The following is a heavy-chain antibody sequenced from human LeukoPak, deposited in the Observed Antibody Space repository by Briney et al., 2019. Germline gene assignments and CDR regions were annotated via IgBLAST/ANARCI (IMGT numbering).Heavy chain of an antibody. CDR2: IWYDGSNK. Sequence: GGSLRLSCAASGFTFSSYGMHWVRQAPGKGLEWVAVIWYDGSNKYYADSVKGRFTISRDNSKNTLYLQMNSLRAEDTAVYYCARGRITIFDYYYYGMDVWGQGTTVTVSS. V-gene: IGHV3-33*01. CDR3: ARGRITIFDYYYYGMDV. D-gene: IGHD3-3*01. J-gene: IGHJ6*02. CDR1: GFTFSSYG.